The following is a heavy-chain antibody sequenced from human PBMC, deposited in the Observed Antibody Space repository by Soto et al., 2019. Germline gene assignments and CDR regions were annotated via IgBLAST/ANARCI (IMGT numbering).Heavy chain of an antibody. CDR2: IDPSDSYT. CDR1: GYSFTSYW. D-gene: IGHD4-17*01. Sequence: EVQLVQSGAEVKKPGESLRISCKCSGYSFTSYWISWVRQMPGKGLEWMGRIDPSDSYTNYSPSFQGHVTISADKSISTAYLQWSSLKASDTAMYYCAVYSKGRMTPVTPYYGMDVWGQGTTVTVSS. J-gene: IGHJ6*02. CDR3: AVYSKGRMTPVTPYYGMDV. V-gene: IGHV5-10-1*01.